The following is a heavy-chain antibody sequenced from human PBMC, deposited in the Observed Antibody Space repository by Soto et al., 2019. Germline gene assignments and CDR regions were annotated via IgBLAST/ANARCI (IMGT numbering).Heavy chain of an antibody. CDR3: ARGPDYGDSIRLIDY. Sequence: SETLSLTCTVSGGSISSYYWSWIRQPPGKGLEWIGYIYYSGSTNYNPSLKSRVTISVDTSKNQFSLKLSSVTAADTAVYYCARGPDYGDSIRLIDYWGQGTLVTVSS. CDR1: GGSISSYY. J-gene: IGHJ4*02. CDR2: IYYSGST. D-gene: IGHD4-17*01. V-gene: IGHV4-59*01.